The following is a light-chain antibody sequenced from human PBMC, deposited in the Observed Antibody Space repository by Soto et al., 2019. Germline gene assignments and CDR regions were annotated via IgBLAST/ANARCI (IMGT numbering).Light chain of an antibody. CDR1: GSDIGGYNY. CDR2: EVS. J-gene: IGLJ1*01. V-gene: IGLV2-14*01. CDR3: SSYTTTTTYV. Sequence: QSALTQPASVSGSPGQSITISCTGTGSDIGGYNYVSWYQQHPGKAPKLMIYEVSNRPSGVSNRFSGSKSGNTASLTISGLHAEDEADYYCSSYTTTTTYVFGTGTKVTVL.